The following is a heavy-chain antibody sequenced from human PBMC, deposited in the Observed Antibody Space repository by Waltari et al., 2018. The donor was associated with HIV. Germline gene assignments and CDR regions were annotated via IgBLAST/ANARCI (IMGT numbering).Heavy chain of an antibody. CDR3: ASREGDYGDHGDY. D-gene: IGHD4-17*01. V-gene: IGHV4-39*07. CDR1: GGSISSSSYY. Sequence: QLQLQESGPGLVKPSETLSLTCTVSGGSISSSSYYWGWIRQPPGKGLEWIGSIYYSGSTYYNPSLKRRVTISVDTSKNQFSLKLSSVTAADTAVYYCASREGDYGDHGDYWGQGTLVTVSS. J-gene: IGHJ4*02. CDR2: IYYSGST.